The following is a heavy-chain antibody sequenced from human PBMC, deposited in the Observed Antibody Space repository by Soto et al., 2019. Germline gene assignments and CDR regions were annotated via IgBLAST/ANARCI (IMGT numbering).Heavy chain of an antibody. CDR3: ARDFAYFDY. Sequence: XETLSLTCTVAGGSFKSGSYSWSWIRQPPGKGLEWIGYVYHTGRTSYNPSLKSRVSISMDTSKNQFSLNLDSVTAADTAVYFCARDFAYFDYWGQGTLVTVSS. CDR1: GGSFKSGSYS. CDR2: VYHTGRT. V-gene: IGHV4-61*01. D-gene: IGHD3-3*01. J-gene: IGHJ4*02.